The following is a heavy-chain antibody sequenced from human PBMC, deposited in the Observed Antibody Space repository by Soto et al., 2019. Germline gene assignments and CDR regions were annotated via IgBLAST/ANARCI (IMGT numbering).Heavy chain of an antibody. D-gene: IGHD5-12*01. V-gene: IGHV3-23*01. CDR2: ISGSGGST. Sequence: GGSLRLSCAASGFTFSSYAMSWVRQAPGKGLEWVSAISGSGGSTYYADSVKGRFTISRDNSKNTLYLQMNSLRAEDTAVYYCAKTPGDGYNMSSYYYYGMDVWGQGTTVTVSS. CDR3: AKTPGDGYNMSSYYYYGMDV. J-gene: IGHJ6*02. CDR1: GFTFSSYA.